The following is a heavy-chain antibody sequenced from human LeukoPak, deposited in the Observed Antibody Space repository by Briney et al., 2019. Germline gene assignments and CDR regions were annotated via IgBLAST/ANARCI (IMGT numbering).Heavy chain of an antibody. J-gene: IGHJ4*02. CDR2: IIPILGIA. V-gene: IGHV1-69*04. D-gene: IGHD3-10*01. CDR3: ARDNGPGNFDY. Sequence: SVKVSCKASGGTFSSYAISWVRQAPGQGLEWMGRIIPILGIANYAQKFQGRVTITADESTSTAYMELSSLRSEDTAVYYCARDNGPGNFDYWGQGTLVTVSS. CDR1: GGTFSSYA.